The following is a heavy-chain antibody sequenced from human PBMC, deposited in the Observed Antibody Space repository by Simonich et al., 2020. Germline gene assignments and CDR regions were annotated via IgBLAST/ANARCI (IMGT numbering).Heavy chain of an antibody. Sequence: QVQLQQWGAGLLKPSETLSLTCAVYGGSFSGYYWSWIRQPPGKGLEWIGEINHSVSTNYNPSLRCLGTSTVATCKNQFSLKLSSVTAADTAVYYCARRGYYNFWSGYEYFQHWGQGTLVTVSS. CDR1: GGSFSGYY. CDR2: INHSVST. CDR3: ARRGYYNFWSGYEYFQH. V-gene: IGHV4-34*01. J-gene: IGHJ1*01. D-gene: IGHD3-3*01.